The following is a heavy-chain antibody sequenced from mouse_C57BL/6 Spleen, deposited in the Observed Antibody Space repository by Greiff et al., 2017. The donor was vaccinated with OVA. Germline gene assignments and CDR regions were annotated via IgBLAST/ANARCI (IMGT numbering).Heavy chain of an antibody. CDR1: GFTFSDYG. J-gene: IGHJ4*01. CDR2: ISNLAYSI. V-gene: IGHV5-15*01. Sequence: EVQLVESGGGLVQPGGSLKLSCAASGFTFSDYGMAWVRQAPRKGPEWVAFISNLAYSIYYADTVTGRFTISRENAKNTLYLEMSSLRSEDTAMYYCARRIDYYAMDYWGQGTSVTVSS. CDR3: ARRIDYYAMDY.